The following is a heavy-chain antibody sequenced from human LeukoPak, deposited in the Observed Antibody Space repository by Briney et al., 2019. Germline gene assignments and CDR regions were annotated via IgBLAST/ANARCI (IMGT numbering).Heavy chain of an antibody. J-gene: IGHJ5*02. CDR3: ARVRPIYYSGSPGWFDP. D-gene: IGHD3-10*01. Sequence: SDTLSLTCTVSGVSISSSTYYWGWIRQPPGKGLEWIGTIYYSGSTYYNPSLKSRVTLSVDTSKNPFSLKLSSVTAADTAVYYCARVRPIYYSGSPGWFDPWGQGTLVTVSS. CDR2: IYYSGST. CDR1: GVSISSSTYY. V-gene: IGHV4-39*07.